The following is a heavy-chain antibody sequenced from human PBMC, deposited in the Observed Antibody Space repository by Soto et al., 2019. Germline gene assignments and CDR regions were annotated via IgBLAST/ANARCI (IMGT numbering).Heavy chain of an antibody. J-gene: IGHJ3*02. Sequence: SETLSLTCTVSGGSISSGGYYWSWIRQHPGKGLEWIGYIYYSGSTYYNPSLKSRVTISVDTSKNQFSLKLSSVTAADTAVYYCARDRYDFWSGQPVRAFDIWGQGTMVTVSS. CDR1: GGSISSGGYY. D-gene: IGHD3-3*01. CDR3: ARDRYDFWSGQPVRAFDI. CDR2: IYYSGST. V-gene: IGHV4-31*02.